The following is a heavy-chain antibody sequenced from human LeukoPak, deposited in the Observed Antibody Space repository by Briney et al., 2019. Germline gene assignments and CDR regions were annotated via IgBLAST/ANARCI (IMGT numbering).Heavy chain of an antibody. D-gene: IGHD5-12*01. CDR3: ARGGYSGYDSDYYGMDV. Sequence: PGGSLRLSCAASGLTFSSYWMSWVRQAPGKGLEWVANIKQDGSEKYYVDSVKGRFTISRDNAKNSLYLQMNSLRAEDTAVYYCARGGYSGYDSDYYGMDVWGQGTTVTVSS. J-gene: IGHJ6*02. CDR1: GLTFSSYW. CDR2: IKQDGSEK. V-gene: IGHV3-7*01.